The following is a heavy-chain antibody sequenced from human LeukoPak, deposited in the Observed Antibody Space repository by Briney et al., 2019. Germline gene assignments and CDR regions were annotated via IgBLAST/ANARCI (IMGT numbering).Heavy chain of an antibody. V-gene: IGHV3-11*01. CDR3: ATDGAGYDT. CDR2: INIGGTNT. Sequence: GGSLRLSCAASGFTFSDYYMSWIRQAPGKGLEWLSYINIGGTNTHYADSVKGRFTISRDNTKKSLYLQMNNLRAEDTAVYYCATDGAGYDTWGQGVLVTVSS. CDR1: GFTFSDYY. J-gene: IGHJ5*02.